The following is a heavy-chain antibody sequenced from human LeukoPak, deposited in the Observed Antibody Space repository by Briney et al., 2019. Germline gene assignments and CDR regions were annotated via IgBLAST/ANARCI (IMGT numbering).Heavy chain of an antibody. D-gene: IGHD6-13*01. Sequence: GGSLRLSCAASGFTFSTSWMTWVRQAPGKGLEWVANIKQDGSDKYYMDSVKGRFTISRDNAKDSLYLQMNSLRAEDTAVYYCAKDSGWFRFDYWGQGTLVTVSS. CDR1: GFTFSTSW. J-gene: IGHJ4*02. CDR3: AKDSGWFRFDY. CDR2: IKQDGSDK. V-gene: IGHV3-7*03.